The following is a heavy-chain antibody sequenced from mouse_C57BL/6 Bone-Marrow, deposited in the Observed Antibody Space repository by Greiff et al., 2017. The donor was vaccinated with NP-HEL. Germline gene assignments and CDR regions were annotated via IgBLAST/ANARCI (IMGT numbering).Heavy chain of an antibody. CDR2: ISGGGGNT. CDR1: GFTFSSYT. CDR3: ARQRTRFAY. V-gene: IGHV5-9*01. D-gene: IGHD5-1*01. Sequence: EVKVVESGGGLVKPGGSLKLSCAASGFTFSSYTMSWVRQTPEKRLEWVATISGGGGNTYYPDSVKGRFTISRDNAKNTLYLQMSSLRSEDTALYYCARQRTRFAYWGQGTLVTVSA. J-gene: IGHJ3*01.